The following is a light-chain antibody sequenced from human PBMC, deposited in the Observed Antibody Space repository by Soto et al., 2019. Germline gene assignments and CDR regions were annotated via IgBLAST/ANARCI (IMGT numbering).Light chain of an antibody. J-gene: IGKJ4*01. Sequence: EIVLTQSPGTLSLSPGERATLSCRASQSVPKNFLAWYQQKTGQAPRLLIHDASSRANGIPDRFSGSGSGTDFTLTISRLEPEDFALYYCQQTSISPLTFGGGTKVEIK. V-gene: IGKV3-20*01. CDR2: DAS. CDR3: QQTSISPLT. CDR1: QSVPKNF.